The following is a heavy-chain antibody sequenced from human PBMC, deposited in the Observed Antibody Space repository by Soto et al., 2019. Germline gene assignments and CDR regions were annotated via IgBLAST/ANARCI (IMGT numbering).Heavy chain of an antibody. D-gene: IGHD2-15*01. CDR3: ARADCTGAYCYSWPFNYGVDG. CDR2: IWYDGSNK. V-gene: IGHV3-33*08. CDR1: GFTFNTYG. Sequence: QVQLVESGGGVVQPGGSLRLSCTTSGFTFNTYGMHWVRQAPGKGLEWVAIIWYDGSNKYYAYSVKGRFTISRYKSKNTLYLQMNSLKAEDTALYYCARADCTGAYCYSWPFNYGVDGWGQGTTVTVSS. J-gene: IGHJ6*02.